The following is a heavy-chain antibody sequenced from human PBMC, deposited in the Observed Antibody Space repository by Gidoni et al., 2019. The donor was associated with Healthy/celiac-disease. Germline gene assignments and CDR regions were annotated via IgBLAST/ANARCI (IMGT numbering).Heavy chain of an antibody. D-gene: IGHD6-19*01. J-gene: IGHJ2*01. CDR1: GFPSSSYG. CDR2: IWYDGSNK. CDR3: ARGDAVADWYFDL. Sequence: QVQLVESGGGVVQPGRSLRLSCAASGFPSSSYGMHWVRQAPGKGLEWVAVIWYDGSNKYYADSVKGRFTISRDNSKNTLYLQMNSLRAEDTAVYYCARGDAVADWYFDLWGRGTLVTVSS. V-gene: IGHV3-33*01.